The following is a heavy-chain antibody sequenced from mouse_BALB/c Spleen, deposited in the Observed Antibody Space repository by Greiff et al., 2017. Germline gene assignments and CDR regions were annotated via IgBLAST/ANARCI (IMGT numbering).Heavy chain of an antibody. CDR1: GFTFSSFG. CDR2: ISSGSSIV. J-gene: IGHJ2*01. D-gene: IGHD2-1*01. CDR3: ARSGGNYRFPYFGS. Sequence: DVMLVESGGGVGQPGGSRKLSGAASGFTFSSFGMHWVRSALEKGLVWVAYISSGSSIVYYADTVKGRFTIPRDNPKNTLFLQMTSLRSEDTAMYYCARSGGNYRFPYFGSRGRGTTLTVPS. V-gene: IGHV5-17*02.